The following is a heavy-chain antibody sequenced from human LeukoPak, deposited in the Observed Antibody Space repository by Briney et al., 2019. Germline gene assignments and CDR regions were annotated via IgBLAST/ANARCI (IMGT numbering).Heavy chain of an antibody. Sequence: PGGSLRLSCAASGSTFSSYNMNWVRQAPGKGLEWVSYISSSSRTIYYADSVKGRFTISRDNSKNTLYLQMSSLRTEDTAVYYCAKTSTVWFDPWGQGTLVTVSS. J-gene: IGHJ5*02. V-gene: IGHV3-48*01. D-gene: IGHD4-17*01. CDR3: AKTSTVWFDP. CDR2: ISSSSRTI. CDR1: GSTFSSYN.